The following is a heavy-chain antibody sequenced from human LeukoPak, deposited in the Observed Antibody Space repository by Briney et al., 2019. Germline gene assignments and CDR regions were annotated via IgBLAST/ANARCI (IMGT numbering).Heavy chain of an antibody. CDR1: GGTFSSYA. V-gene: IGHV1-69*01. CDR3: ARDGSSGWYGGDY. Sequence: SVKVSCKASGGTFSSYAISWVRQAPGQGLEWMGGIIPIFGTANYAQKFQGRVTITADESTSTAYMELSSLRSEDTAVYYCARDGSSGWYGGDYWGQGTLVTVSS. D-gene: IGHD6-19*01. J-gene: IGHJ4*02. CDR2: IIPIFGTA.